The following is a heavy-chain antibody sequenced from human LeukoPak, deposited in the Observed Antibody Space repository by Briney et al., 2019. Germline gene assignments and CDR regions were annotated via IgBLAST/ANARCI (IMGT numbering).Heavy chain of an antibody. Sequence: ASVKVSCKSSGYTFTGYYMHWVRQAPGQGLEWMGWINPNSGGTNYAQKFQGRVTMTRDTSISTAYMELSRLRSDDTAVYYCARVEGGSYLYGMGVWGQGTTVTVSS. CDR1: GYTFTGYY. J-gene: IGHJ6*02. CDR2: INPNSGGT. V-gene: IGHV1-2*02. CDR3: ARVEGGSYLYGMGV. D-gene: IGHD1-26*01.